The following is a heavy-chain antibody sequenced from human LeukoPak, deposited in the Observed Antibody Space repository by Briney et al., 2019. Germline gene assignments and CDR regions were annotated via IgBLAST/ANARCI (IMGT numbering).Heavy chain of an antibody. Sequence: SETLSLTCTVSGGSISSSSYYWGWIRQPPGKGLEWIGSIYYSGSTYYNPSLKSRVTISVDTSKNQFSLKLSSVTAADTAVYYCARGPVYVWFGELLPFGYWGQGTLVTVSS. CDR3: ARGPVYVWFGELLPFGY. J-gene: IGHJ4*02. CDR1: GGSISSSSYY. D-gene: IGHD3-10*01. CDR2: IYYSGST. V-gene: IGHV4-39*07.